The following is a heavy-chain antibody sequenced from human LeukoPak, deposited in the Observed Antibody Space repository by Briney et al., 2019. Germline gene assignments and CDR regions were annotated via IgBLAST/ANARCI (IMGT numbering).Heavy chain of an antibody. CDR2: ISNGGSAT. D-gene: IGHD3-10*02. Sequence: GGSLRLSCVASGYTFSPYWMSWVRQTPGKGLEWVASISNGGSATYYVDSVRGRFTISRDDAKNSLFLQMNGLRADDTAVYYCTRENYVPDSWGQGILVTVSS. CDR1: GYTFSPYW. J-gene: IGHJ4*02. CDR3: TRENYVPDS. V-gene: IGHV3-7*03.